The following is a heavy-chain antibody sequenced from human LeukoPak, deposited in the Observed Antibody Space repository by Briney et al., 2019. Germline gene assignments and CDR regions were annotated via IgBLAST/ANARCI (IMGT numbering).Heavy chain of an antibody. V-gene: IGHV4-59*01. CDR2: IYYSGST. CDR3: ARGDYYDSSGYYRVGYGMDV. CDR1: GGSISSYY. D-gene: IGHD3-22*01. J-gene: IGHJ6*02. Sequence: SETLSLTCTVSGGSISSYYWSWIRQPQGKGLEWIGYIYYSGSTNYNPSLKSRVTITVDTSKNQFSLKLSSVTAADTAVYYCARGDYYDSSGYYRVGYGMDVWGQGTTVTVSS.